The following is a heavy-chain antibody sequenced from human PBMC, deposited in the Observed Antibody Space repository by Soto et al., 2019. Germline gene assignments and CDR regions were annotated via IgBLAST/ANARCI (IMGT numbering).Heavy chain of an antibody. CDR3: GKVSTPDYFPY. CDR1: GASISTYY. J-gene: IGHJ4*02. Sequence: PSETLSLTCTVSGASISTYYWTWIRQSPGKGLEWIGYIYESGSTTYNPSLESRVTMSLDTSKNQFSLKLSSVTAADTAVYFCGKVSTPDYFPYWGQGTLVTVSS. V-gene: IGHV4-59*01. CDR2: IYESGST. D-gene: IGHD1-1*01.